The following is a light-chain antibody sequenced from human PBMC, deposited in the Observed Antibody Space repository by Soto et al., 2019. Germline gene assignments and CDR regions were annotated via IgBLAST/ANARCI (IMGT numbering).Light chain of an antibody. J-gene: IGKJ3*01. CDR3: QQFGSSPGFT. CDR2: GAS. V-gene: IGKV3-20*01. Sequence: EIVLTQSPGTLSLSPGERATLSCRASQSINSRYLAWYQQTPGQAPRLLIYGASSRATGITDRFSGSGSGTDFTITISRLEPQDFAVYYCQQFGSSPGFTFGPGTIVDIK. CDR1: QSINSRY.